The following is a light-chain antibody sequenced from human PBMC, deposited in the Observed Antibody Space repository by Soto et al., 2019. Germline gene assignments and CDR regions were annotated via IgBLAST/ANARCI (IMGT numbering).Light chain of an antibody. CDR3: CSFAGSGTGV. CDR2: EVN. Sequence: QSVLTQPASVSGSPGQSIAISCTGTSGDIGTYNLVSWYQQHPGKAPKLMISEVNKRPSGVSDRFSGSKSGDTASLTISGLRTEGEADYYCCSFAGSGTGVFGTGTKSPS. CDR1: SGDIGTYNL. V-gene: IGLV2-23*02. J-gene: IGLJ1*01.